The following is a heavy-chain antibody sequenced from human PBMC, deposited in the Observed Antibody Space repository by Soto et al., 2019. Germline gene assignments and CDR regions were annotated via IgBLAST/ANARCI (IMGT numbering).Heavy chain of an antibody. CDR3: AIYDQSSTSSNDY. Sequence: ESGGGLVKPGGSLRLSCAASGFTFSSYSMNWVRQAPGKGLEWVSSISSSSSYIYYADSVKGRFTISRDNAKNSLYLQMNSLRAEDTAVYYCAIYDQSSTSSNDYWGQGTLVTVSS. V-gene: IGHV3-21*01. J-gene: IGHJ4*02. CDR1: GFTFSSYS. D-gene: IGHD2-2*01. CDR2: ISSSSSYI.